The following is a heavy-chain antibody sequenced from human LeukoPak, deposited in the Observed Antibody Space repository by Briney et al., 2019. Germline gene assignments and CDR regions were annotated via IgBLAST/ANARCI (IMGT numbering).Heavy chain of an antibody. J-gene: IGHJ4*02. CDR1: GFSFGSYS. CDR2: ITGSSSYI. Sequence: GGSLRLSCAASGFSFGSYSMDWVRQAPGKGLEWVSSITGSSSYISYADSVKGRFTISRDNAENSLFLQMNSLRPEDTAVYFCARDSLEGGETFDSWGQGTLVTVSS. V-gene: IGHV3-21*01. CDR3: ARDSLEGGETFDS. D-gene: IGHD3-16*01.